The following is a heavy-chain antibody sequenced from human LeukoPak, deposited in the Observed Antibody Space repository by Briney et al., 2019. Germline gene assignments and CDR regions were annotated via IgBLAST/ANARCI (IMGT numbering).Heavy chain of an antibody. CDR3: ARAHCSGGACPNWFDP. CDR2: INPSGVTT. Sequence: ASVKVSCKASGYTFTSYYMHWVRQAPGQGLEWMGIINPSGVTTGYAQKFQGRVTMTRDTSTSTVYMELSSLRSDDTAVYYCARAHCSGGACPNWFDPWGQGTLVTVSS. CDR1: GYTFTSYY. J-gene: IGHJ5*02. D-gene: IGHD2-15*01. V-gene: IGHV1-46*01.